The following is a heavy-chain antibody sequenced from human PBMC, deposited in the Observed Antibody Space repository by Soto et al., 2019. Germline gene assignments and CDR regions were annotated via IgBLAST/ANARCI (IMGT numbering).Heavy chain of an antibody. CDR3: AHRRSSSWHFDY. J-gene: IGHJ4*02. Sequence: QITLKESGPTLVKPTQTLTLTCTFSGFSLSTSGVAVGWIRQPPGKALEWLALIYWDDDKRYSPSLKSRLTIXKXTSKNQVDLTMTNMDPVDTAIFYCAHRRSSSWHFDYWGQGTLVTVSS. V-gene: IGHV2-5*02. CDR2: IYWDDDK. D-gene: IGHD6-13*01. CDR1: GFSLSTSGVA.